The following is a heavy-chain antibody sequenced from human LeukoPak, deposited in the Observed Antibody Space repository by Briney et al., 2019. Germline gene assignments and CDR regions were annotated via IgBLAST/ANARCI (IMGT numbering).Heavy chain of an antibody. D-gene: IGHD3-9*01. V-gene: IGHV1-2*02. Sequence: GASVKVSCKASGYTFTDYFMYWVRQAPGQGLEWMGWISPNNGDTNYAQKFQGSVTMTRDTSITTAYLGLNRLTSDDTAVYYCARGPDYDILTGYYPDYWGQGTLVTVSS. J-gene: IGHJ4*02. CDR3: ARGPDYDILTGYYPDY. CDR1: GYTFTDYF. CDR2: ISPNNGDT.